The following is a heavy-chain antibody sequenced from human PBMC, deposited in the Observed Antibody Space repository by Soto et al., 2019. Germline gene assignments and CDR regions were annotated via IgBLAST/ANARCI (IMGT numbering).Heavy chain of an antibody. CDR2: ISGTGHST. Sequence: EVQVLDSGGGLVQPGGSLRLSCAASGFTCSNYAINWVRQAPGKGLEYVSTISGTGHSTSYADSVKGRFTISRDNSKNTVYLQMNSLRADDTAVYYCAKNVTTALDYWGQGTLVTVSS. CDR3: AKNVTTALDY. CDR1: GFTCSNYA. J-gene: IGHJ4*02. D-gene: IGHD4-17*01. V-gene: IGHV3-23*01.